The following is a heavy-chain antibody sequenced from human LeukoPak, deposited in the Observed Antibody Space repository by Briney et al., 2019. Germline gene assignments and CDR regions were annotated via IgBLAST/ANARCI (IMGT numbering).Heavy chain of an antibody. Sequence: ASVKVSCKASGYTFADYYMRWVRQAPGQGLEWMGWINPNSGGTNYARKFQGRVTMTWDTSISTGYMELSRLRSDDTAVYYCARGSKSVVRFLEWTPIDYWGQGTLVTVSS. V-gene: IGHV1-2*02. CDR2: INPNSGGT. J-gene: IGHJ4*02. CDR1: GYTFADYY. CDR3: ARGSKSVVRFLEWTPIDY. D-gene: IGHD3-3*01.